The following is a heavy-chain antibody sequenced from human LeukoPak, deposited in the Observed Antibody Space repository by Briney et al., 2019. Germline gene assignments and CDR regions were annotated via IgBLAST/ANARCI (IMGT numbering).Heavy chain of an antibody. D-gene: IGHD2-2*01. V-gene: IGHV3-15*07. CDR1: GFTFSNAW. CDR2: IKSKTDGGTT. Sequence: GGSLRLSCAASGFTFSNAWMNWVRQAPGKGLEWVSRIKSKTDGGTTDYAAPVKGRFTISRDDSKNTLYLQMNSLKTEDTAVYYCTTDDPVDIVVVPAAMDYYYYGMDVWGQGTTVTVSS. CDR3: TTDDPVDIVVVPAAMDYYYYGMDV. J-gene: IGHJ6*02.